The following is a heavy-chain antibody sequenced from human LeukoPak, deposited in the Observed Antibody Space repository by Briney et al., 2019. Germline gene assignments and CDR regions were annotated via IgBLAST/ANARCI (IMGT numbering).Heavy chain of an antibody. CDR2: IWYDGSNK. Sequence: PGGSLRLSCAASGFTFSSYGMHWVRQAPGKGLEWVAVIWYDGSNKYYADSVKGRFTISRDNSKNTLYLQMNSPRAEDTAVYYCASATYYYGSGSYSLGYWGQGTLVTVSS. CDR3: ASATYYYGSGSYSLGY. D-gene: IGHD3-10*01. V-gene: IGHV3-33*01. J-gene: IGHJ4*02. CDR1: GFTFSSYG.